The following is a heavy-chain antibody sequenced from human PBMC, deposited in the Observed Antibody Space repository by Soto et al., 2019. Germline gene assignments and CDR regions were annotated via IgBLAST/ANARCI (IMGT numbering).Heavy chain of an antibody. CDR2: ISYDGSNK. J-gene: IGHJ1*01. CDR1: GFTFSSYA. Sequence: QVQLVESGGGVVQPGRSLRLSCAASGFTFSSYAMHWVRQAPGKGLEWVAVISYDGSNKYYADSVKGRFTISRDNSKNTLYLQMYSLRAEDTAVYYCARGRYFYDSSGYYYDYFQHWGQGTLVIVST. CDR3: ARGRYFYDSSGYYYDYFQH. V-gene: IGHV3-30-3*01. D-gene: IGHD3-22*01.